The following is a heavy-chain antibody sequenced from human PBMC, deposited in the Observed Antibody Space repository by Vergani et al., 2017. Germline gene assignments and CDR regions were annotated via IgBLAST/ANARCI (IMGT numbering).Heavy chain of an antibody. Sequence: QVQLVQSGAEVKKPGSSVKVSCKASGGTFSSYAISWVRQAPGKGLEWMGGFDPEDGETIYAQKFQGRVTMTEDTSTDTAYMELSSLRSEDTAVYYCARSWVWTEYXFDYWGQGTLVTVSS. CDR3: ARSWVWTEYXFDY. D-gene: IGHD2-21*01. V-gene: IGHV1-24*01. CDR1: GGTFSSYA. J-gene: IGHJ4*02. CDR2: FDPEDGET.